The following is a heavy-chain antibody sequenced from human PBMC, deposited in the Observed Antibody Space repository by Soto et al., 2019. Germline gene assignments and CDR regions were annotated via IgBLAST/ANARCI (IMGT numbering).Heavy chain of an antibody. CDR2: FIPVLAAA. Sequence: VQLVQSGAEVKKPGSSLKVSCKASGGTSSNYAVTWVRQAPGQGLEGVGTFIPVLAAAKYAQQFQGRVTMTADESTRTAYMYMSSLRSEDTAVFYCSREHSGGQWNTALLFWGQGTLVTVSS. V-gene: IGHV1-69*18. CDR3: SREHSGGQWNTALLF. J-gene: IGHJ4*02. D-gene: IGHD1-1*01. CDR1: GGTSSNYA.